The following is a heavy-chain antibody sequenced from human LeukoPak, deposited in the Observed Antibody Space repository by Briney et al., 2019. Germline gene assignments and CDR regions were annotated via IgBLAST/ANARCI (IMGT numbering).Heavy chain of an antibody. V-gene: IGHV3-74*01. J-gene: IGHJ5*02. D-gene: IGHD2-2*01. CDR2: INSDGSST. Sequence: GGSLRLSCAASGFTFSSYWMRWVRQAPGKGLVWVSRINSDGSSTSYADSVKGRFTISRDNAKNTLYLQMNSLRAEDTAVYYCARDLYCSSTSCLTNRFDPWGQGTLVTVSS. CDR1: GFTFSSYW. CDR3: ARDLYCSSTSCLTNRFDP.